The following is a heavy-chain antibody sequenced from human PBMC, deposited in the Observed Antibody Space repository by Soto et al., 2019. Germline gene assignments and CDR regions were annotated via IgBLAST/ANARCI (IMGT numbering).Heavy chain of an antibody. CDR1: GFTFSSYA. CDR2: ISGSGGST. J-gene: IGHJ3*02. V-gene: IGHV3-23*01. CDR3: AVGKTITMIVVVINAFDI. D-gene: IGHD3-22*01. Sequence: GESLKISCAASGFTFSSYAMSWVRQAPGKGLEWVSAISGSGGSTYYADSVKGRFTISRDNSKNTLYLQMNSLRAEDTAVYYCAVGKTITMIVVVINAFDIWGQGTMVTVSS.